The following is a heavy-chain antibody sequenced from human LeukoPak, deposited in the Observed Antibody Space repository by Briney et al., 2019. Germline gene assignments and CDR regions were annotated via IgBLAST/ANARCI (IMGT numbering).Heavy chain of an antibody. Sequence: PSETLSLTCTVSGSSVSSGSYYWSWIRQPPGKGLEWIGYIHYSGSTNYNPSLKSRVTIAVDTSKNQFSLKLSSVTAADTAVYYCASETRDYGDYTSFAIWGQGTMVTVSS. CDR3: ASETRDYGDYTSFAI. CDR1: GSSVSSGSYY. CDR2: IHYSGST. J-gene: IGHJ3*02. V-gene: IGHV4-61*01. D-gene: IGHD4-17*01.